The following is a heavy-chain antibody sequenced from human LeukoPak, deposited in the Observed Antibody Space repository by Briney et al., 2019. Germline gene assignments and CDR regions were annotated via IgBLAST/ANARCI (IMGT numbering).Heavy chain of an antibody. Sequence: GASVRVCFRASGSTFTSNGVNWVRKAPGQGREGMAGINPYNGDTTYEKEIQGRVTVTTDAYTSTAYMELRSLRSDDTAMYFCARLRGGIYSSRDAFDIWGQGTMVTVSS. D-gene: IGHD6-19*01. CDR2: INPYNGDT. J-gene: IGHJ3*02. CDR1: GSTFTSNG. V-gene: IGHV1-18*01. CDR3: ARLRGGIYSSRDAFDI.